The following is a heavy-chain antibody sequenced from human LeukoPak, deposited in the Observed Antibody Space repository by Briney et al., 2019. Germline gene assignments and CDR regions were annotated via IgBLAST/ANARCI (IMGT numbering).Heavy chain of an antibody. J-gene: IGHJ4*02. V-gene: IGHV4-34*01. CDR3: AREGRYYDSSGYYSD. D-gene: IGHD3-22*01. CDR1: GGSFSGYY. CDR2: INHRGST. Sequence: SETLSLTCAVYGGSFSGYYWSWIRQPPGKGLEWIGEINHRGSTNYHPSLKSRVTMSVDTSKNQFSLKLSSVTAADTAVYYCAREGRYYDSSGYYSDWGQGTLVTVSS.